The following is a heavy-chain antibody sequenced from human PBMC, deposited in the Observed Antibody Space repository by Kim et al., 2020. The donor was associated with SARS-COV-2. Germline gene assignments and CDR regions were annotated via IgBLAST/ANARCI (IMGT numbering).Heavy chain of an antibody. D-gene: IGHD3-22*01. Sequence: ASVKVSCKASGYTFTSYDINWVRQATGQGLEWMGWMNPNSGNTGYAQKFQGRVTMTRNTSISTAYMELSSLRSEDTAVYYCARGIRRHGIVVVIPYYYYYMVVWGKGTTVTVSS. CDR1: GYTFTSYD. CDR2: MNPNSGNT. J-gene: IGHJ6*03. V-gene: IGHV1-8*01. CDR3: ARGIRRHGIVVVIPYYYYYMVV.